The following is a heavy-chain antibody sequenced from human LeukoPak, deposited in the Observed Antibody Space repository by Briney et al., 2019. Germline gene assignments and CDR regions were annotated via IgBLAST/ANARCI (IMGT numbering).Heavy chain of an antibody. D-gene: IGHD2-2*01. CDR3: ARGSTYCSSISCPMINCDY. CDR2: IDPSGGST. V-gene: IGHV1-46*01. J-gene: IGHJ4*02. Sequence: ASVKVSCKASGYAFTSYYMHWVRQAPGQGLEWMGIIDPSGGSTRYPQKFQGRVTMTGDTSTSTVYMELSSLRFEDTAVYYCARGSTYCSSISCPMINCDYWGRGTLVTVSS. CDR1: GYAFTSYY.